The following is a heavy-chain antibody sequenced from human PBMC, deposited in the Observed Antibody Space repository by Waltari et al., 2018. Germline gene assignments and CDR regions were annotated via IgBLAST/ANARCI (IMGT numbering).Heavy chain of an antibody. V-gene: IGHV3-23*01. CDR2: ITSSGDAT. Sequence: EVQLLESGGDLVQPGGSLRLSCAASGFTFTTHAMTWVRRAPGEGLEWVSVITSSGDATSSAGSVKGRFTIARDNSRNTLNLHMSSLRAEDTATYYCAKTEKFCIKAACYDSWGQGTLVTVSS. J-gene: IGHJ4*02. D-gene: IGHD2-8*01. CDR3: AKTEKFCIKAACYDS. CDR1: GFTFTTHA.